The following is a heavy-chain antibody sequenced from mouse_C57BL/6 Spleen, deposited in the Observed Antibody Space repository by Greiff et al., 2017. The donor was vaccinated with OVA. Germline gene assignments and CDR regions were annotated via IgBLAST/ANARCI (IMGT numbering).Heavy chain of an antibody. D-gene: IGHD2-2*01. CDR3: TKGYGYDERTWFAY. V-gene: IGHV1-5*01. CDR1: GYTFTSYW. CDR2: IYPGNSDT. J-gene: IGHJ3*01. Sequence: VQLKESGTVLARPGASVKMSCKTSGYTFTSYWMHWVKQRPGQGLEWIGAIYPGNSDTSYNQKFKGKAKLTAVTSASTAYMELSSLTNEDSAVYYCTKGYGYDERTWFAYWGQGTLVTVSA.